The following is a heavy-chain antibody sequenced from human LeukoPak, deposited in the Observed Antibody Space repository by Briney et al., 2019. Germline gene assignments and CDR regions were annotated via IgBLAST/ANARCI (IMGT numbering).Heavy chain of an antibody. Sequence: ASVKVSCKASGYTFTGYYMHWVRQATGQGLEWMGWMNPNSGNTGYAQKFQGRVTMTRNASISTAYMELSSLRSEDTAVYYCARHSGSYSDYWGQGTLVTVSS. CDR1: GYTFTGYY. CDR2: MNPNSGNT. J-gene: IGHJ4*02. V-gene: IGHV1-8*02. CDR3: ARHSGSYSDY. D-gene: IGHD1-26*01.